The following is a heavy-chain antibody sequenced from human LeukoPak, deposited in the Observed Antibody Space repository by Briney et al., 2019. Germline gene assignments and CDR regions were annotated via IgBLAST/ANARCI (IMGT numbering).Heavy chain of an antibody. V-gene: IGHV3-30*02. J-gene: IGHJ3*02. CDR2: IGYDGSKI. CDR1: GFTFSRSG. Sequence: GGSLRISCAASGFTFSRSGMHWVRQAPGKGLEWVTFIGYDGSKIYYADSVKGRFTISRDNSKNTLYLQMNSLRAEDTAVYYCAKEGRGGFDIWGQGTMVTVSS. D-gene: IGHD3-16*01. CDR3: AKEGRGGFDI.